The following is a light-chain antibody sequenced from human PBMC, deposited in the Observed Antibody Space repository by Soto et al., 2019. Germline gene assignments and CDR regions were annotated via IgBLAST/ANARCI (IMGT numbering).Light chain of an antibody. Sequence: DIQMTQSPSTLPASVGDRVTISCRASQTVERWLAWYQQKPGKAPKLLISDVSSLERGVPSRFSGSGSATEFTLTISGLQSDDFATYYCQQYKGYVWTFGQGTKV. CDR3: QQYKGYVWT. CDR2: DVS. J-gene: IGKJ1*01. CDR1: QTVERW. V-gene: IGKV1-5*01.